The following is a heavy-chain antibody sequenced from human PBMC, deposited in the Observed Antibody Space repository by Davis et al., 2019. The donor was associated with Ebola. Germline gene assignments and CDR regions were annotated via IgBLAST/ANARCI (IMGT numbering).Heavy chain of an antibody. CDR3: ARMAESFYRGPDYYYYGMDV. J-gene: IGHJ6*02. V-gene: IGHV1-69*06. CDR2: IIPIFGTA. Sequence: AASVKVSCKASGGTFSSYAISWVRQAPGQGLEWMGGIIPIFGTANYAQKFQGRVTITADKSTSTAYMELSSLRSEDTAVYYCARMAESFYRGPDYYYYGMDVWGQGTTVTVSS. D-gene: IGHD2/OR15-2a*01. CDR1: GGTFSSYA.